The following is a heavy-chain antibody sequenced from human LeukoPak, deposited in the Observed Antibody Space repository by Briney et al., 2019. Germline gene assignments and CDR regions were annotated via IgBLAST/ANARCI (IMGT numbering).Heavy chain of an antibody. D-gene: IGHD2-15*01. Sequence: GGSLRLSCAASGFSFSSYGMAWVRQAPGQGLEWVAVISVSATATNYAASVKGRFTISRGDSKNTLYLQMNSLRVEDTATYYCVKEGGFRIPFDYWGQGTLVTVSS. CDR2: ISVSATAT. CDR3: VKEGGFRIPFDY. CDR1: GFSFSSYG. J-gene: IGHJ4*02. V-gene: IGHV3-23*01.